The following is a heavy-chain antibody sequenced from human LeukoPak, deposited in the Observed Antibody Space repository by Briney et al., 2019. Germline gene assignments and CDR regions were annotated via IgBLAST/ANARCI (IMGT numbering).Heavy chain of an antibody. CDR1: GVTFSSYG. Sequence: GGSLRLSCAASGVTFSSYGMHWVRQAPGKGLEWVALISSDGNNKYYADSVKGRFSISRDNSKNTLYLQMNSLRAEDTAVYYCARIGYSISWSGDYWGQGSLVTVSS. CDR2: ISSDGNNK. V-gene: IGHV3-30*03. D-gene: IGHD6-13*01. J-gene: IGHJ4*02. CDR3: ARIGYSISWSGDY.